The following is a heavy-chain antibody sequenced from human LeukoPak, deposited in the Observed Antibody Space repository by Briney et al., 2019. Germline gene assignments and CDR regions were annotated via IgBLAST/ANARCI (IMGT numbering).Heavy chain of an antibody. CDR1: GFTFSSYG. Sequence: GGSLRLSCAASGFTFSSYGMHWVRQAPGKGLEWVAFIRYDGSNKYYADSVKGRFTISRDNSKNTLYLQMNSLRAEDTAVYYCAKSLSMIVVGNNWFDPWGQGTLVTVSS. CDR3: AKSLSMIVVGNNWFDP. D-gene: IGHD3-22*01. V-gene: IGHV3-30*02. J-gene: IGHJ5*02. CDR2: IRYDGSNK.